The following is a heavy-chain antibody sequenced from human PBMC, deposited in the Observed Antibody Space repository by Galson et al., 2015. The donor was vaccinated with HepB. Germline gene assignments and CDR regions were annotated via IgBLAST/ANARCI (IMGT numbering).Heavy chain of an antibody. V-gene: IGHV1-2*02. CDR2: INPNSGGT. Sequence: SVKVSCKASGYTFTGYYMHWVRQAPGQGLEWMGWINPNSGGTNYAQKFQGRVTMTRDTSISTAYMELSRLRSDDTAVYYCAWGLRGNWNDVGGPWDDAFDIWGQGTMVTVSS. CDR1: GYTFTGYY. J-gene: IGHJ3*02. D-gene: IGHD1-1*01. CDR3: AWGLRGNWNDVGGPWDDAFDI.